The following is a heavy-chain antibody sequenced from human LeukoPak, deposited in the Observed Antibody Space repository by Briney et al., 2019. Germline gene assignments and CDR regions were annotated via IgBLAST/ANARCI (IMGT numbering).Heavy chain of an antibody. Sequence: GASVKVSCKASGYAVTSYAMHWVRQAPGQRLEWMGWINAGNGNTKYSQKFQGRVTITRDTSASTAYMELSSLRSEDTAVYYCARATRQWLVPPWFDPWGQGTLVTVSS. D-gene: IGHD6-19*01. CDR1: GYAVTSYA. J-gene: IGHJ5*02. V-gene: IGHV1-3*01. CDR2: INAGNGNT. CDR3: ARATRQWLVPPWFDP.